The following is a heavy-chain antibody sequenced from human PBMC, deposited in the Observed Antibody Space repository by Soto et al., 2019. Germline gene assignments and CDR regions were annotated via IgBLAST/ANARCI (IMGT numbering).Heavy chain of an antibody. Sequence: SLKVSCKASGSTFTSSVMQWVRQARGQRLEWIGWIVVGSGNTNYAQKFQERVTITRDMSTSTAYMELSSLRSEDTAVYYCAAALAPRSTTLDYWGQGTLVTVSS. D-gene: IGHD1-26*01. CDR2: IVVGSGNT. CDR1: GSTFTSSV. V-gene: IGHV1-58*02. CDR3: AAALAPRSTTLDY. J-gene: IGHJ4*02.